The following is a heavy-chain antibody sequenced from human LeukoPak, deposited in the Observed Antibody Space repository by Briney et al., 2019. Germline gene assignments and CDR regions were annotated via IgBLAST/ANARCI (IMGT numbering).Heavy chain of an antibody. D-gene: IGHD6-19*01. Sequence: ASVKVSCKASGYTFTSYDINWVRQATGQGLEWMGWMNPNSGNTGYAQKFQGRVTMTRNTSISTAYMELSSLRSEDTAVYYCARGRVRVAVAYYYYGMDVWGQGTTVTVSS. CDR1: GYTFTSYD. CDR3: ARGRVRVAVAYYYYGMDV. V-gene: IGHV1-8*01. J-gene: IGHJ6*02. CDR2: MNPNSGNT.